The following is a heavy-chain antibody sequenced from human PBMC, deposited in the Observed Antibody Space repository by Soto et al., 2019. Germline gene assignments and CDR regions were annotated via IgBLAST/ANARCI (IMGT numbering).Heavy chain of an antibody. J-gene: IGHJ6*02. CDR3: AREDTEGYGGHYYGMDV. D-gene: IGHD5-18*01. V-gene: IGHV3-30-3*01. CDR1: GFTFSSYA. CDR2: ISYDGSNK. Sequence: QVQLVESGGGVVQPGRSLRLSCAASGFTFSSYAMHWVRQAPGKGLEWVAVISYDGSNKYYADSVKGRFTISRDNSKNTLYLQMNSLRAEDTAVYYCAREDTEGYGGHYYGMDVWGQGTTVTVSS.